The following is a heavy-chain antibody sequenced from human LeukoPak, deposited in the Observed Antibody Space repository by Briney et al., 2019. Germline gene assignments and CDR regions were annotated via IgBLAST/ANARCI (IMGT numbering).Heavy chain of an antibody. Sequence: SETLSLTCTVSGGSISSGSDYWSWIRQPAGKGLEWIGRIYTSGSTNYNPSLKSRVTISVDTSKNQFSLKLSSVTAADTAVYYCAREDTIFAVVIDYGGQGTLVTVSS. V-gene: IGHV4-61*02. CDR3: AREDTIFAVVIDY. D-gene: IGHD3-3*01. J-gene: IGHJ4*02. CDR2: IYTSGST. CDR1: GGSISSGSDY.